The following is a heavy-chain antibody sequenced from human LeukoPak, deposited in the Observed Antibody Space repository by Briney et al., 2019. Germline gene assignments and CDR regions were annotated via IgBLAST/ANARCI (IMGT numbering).Heavy chain of an antibody. CDR3: ATTYLNWNDGLFLLYYFDY. Sequence: GASVKVSCKVSGYTLTELSMHWVRQAPGKGLEWMGGFDPEDGETIYAQKFQGRVTMTEDTSTDTAYMELSSLRSEDTAVYYCATTYLNWNDGLFLLYYFDYWGQGTLVTVSS. D-gene: IGHD1-1*01. CDR2: FDPEDGET. V-gene: IGHV1-24*01. CDR1: GYTLTELS. J-gene: IGHJ4*02.